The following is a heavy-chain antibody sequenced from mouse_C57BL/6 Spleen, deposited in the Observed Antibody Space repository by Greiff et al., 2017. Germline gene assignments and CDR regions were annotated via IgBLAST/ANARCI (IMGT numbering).Heavy chain of an antibody. CDR3: AREGKLTGPYAMDD. J-gene: IGHJ4*01. D-gene: IGHD4-1*01. CDR1: GFPFSSYA. V-gene: IGHV5-4*01. CDR2: ISDGGSYT. Sequence: EVMLVESGGGLVKPGGSLKLSCAASGFPFSSYAMSWVRQTPEKRLEWVATISDGGSYTYYPDNVKGRFTISRDNAKNNLYLQMSHLKSEDTAMYYCAREGKLTGPYAMDDWGQGTSVTVSS.